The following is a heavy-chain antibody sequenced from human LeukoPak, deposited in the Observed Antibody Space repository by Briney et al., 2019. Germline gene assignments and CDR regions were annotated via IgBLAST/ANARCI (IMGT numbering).Heavy chain of an antibody. Sequence: EGSLRLSCAASGFTFSSYAMSWVRQAPGKGLEWVSATSGSGGSTYYADSVKGRFTISRDNSKNTLYVQMKSLRAEDTAVYYCAKLTSNYINYDAFDIWGQGTMVTVSS. CDR2: TSGSGGST. D-gene: IGHD4-11*01. V-gene: IGHV3-23*01. J-gene: IGHJ3*02. CDR3: AKLTSNYINYDAFDI. CDR1: GFTFSSYA.